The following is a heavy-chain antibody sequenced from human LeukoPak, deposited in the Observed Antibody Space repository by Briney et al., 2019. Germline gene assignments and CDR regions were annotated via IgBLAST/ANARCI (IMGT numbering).Heavy chain of an antibody. CDR2: ISGSGGST. CDR3: AKDRTIFGVVIH. V-gene: IGHV3-23*01. CDR1: GFTFSSYA. J-gene: IGHJ4*02. Sequence: GGSLRLSCAASGFTFSSYAMSWVRQAPGKGLEWVSAISGSGGSTYYADSVKGRFTISRDNSKNTLYLQMSSLRAEDTAVYYCAKDRTIFGVVIHWGQGTLVTVSS. D-gene: IGHD3-3*01.